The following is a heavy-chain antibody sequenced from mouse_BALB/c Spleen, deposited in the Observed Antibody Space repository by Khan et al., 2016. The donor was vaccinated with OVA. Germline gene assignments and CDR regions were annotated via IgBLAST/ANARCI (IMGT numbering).Heavy chain of an antibody. Sequence: QVQLKQSGAELVRPGASVKLSCKTSGYTFTSYWIHWVKQRSGQGLEWIARIYPGTSNTYYNEKLKDKATMTADKSSSTAYMQLSSLKSEGTAVYFCTRGEALYNFDYWGQGTTLTVSS. CDR1: GYTFTSYW. D-gene: IGHD3-2*02. J-gene: IGHJ2*01. CDR3: TRGEALYNFDY. CDR2: IYPGTSNT. V-gene: IGHV1-76*01.